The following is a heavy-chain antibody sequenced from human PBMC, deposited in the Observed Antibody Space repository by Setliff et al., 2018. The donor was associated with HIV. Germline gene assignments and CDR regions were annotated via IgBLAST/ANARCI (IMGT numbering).Heavy chain of an antibody. V-gene: IGHV1-18*04. CDR1: GYTFINFG. CDR2: ISGYNGNT. D-gene: IGHD5-18*01. Sequence: ASVKVSCKASGYTFINFGITWVRQAPGQGLEWVGYISGYNGNTKYAQNVQGRVTMTTDTSTSTACMELRSLRYDDTAVYYCARDPRSGYDSDTAMVTVYYYYMDVWGKGTTVTVS. CDR3: ARDPRSGYDSDTAMVTVYYYYMDV. J-gene: IGHJ6*03.